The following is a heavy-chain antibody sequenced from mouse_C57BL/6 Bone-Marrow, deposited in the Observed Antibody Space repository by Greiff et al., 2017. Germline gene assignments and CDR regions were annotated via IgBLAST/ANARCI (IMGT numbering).Heavy chain of an antibody. D-gene: IGHD2-5*01. V-gene: IGHV5-4*01. CDR1: GFTFSSYA. CDR2: ISDGGSYT. J-gene: IGHJ3*01. Sequence: EVQGVESGGGLVKPGGSLKLSCAASGFTFSSYAMSWVRQTPEKRLEWVATISDGGSYTYYPDNVKGRFTISRENAKNNLYLQMSHLKSEDTAMYYCARPSYYSNWWVAWFAYWGQGTLVTVSA. CDR3: ARPSYYSNWWVAWFAY.